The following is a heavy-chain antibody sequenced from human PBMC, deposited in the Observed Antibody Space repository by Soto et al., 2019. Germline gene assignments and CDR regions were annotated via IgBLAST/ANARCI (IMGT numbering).Heavy chain of an antibody. Sequence: SETLSLTCTVSGGSISSSSDYWGWIRQPPEKGLEWFGSIYYSGSTYYNPSLKSRVTISVDTSTNQFSLKLSSVTAADTAVYYCARLYSGSYYYYYYYGMDVWGQGTTVTVSS. J-gene: IGHJ6*02. CDR1: GGSISSSSDY. D-gene: IGHD1-26*01. V-gene: IGHV4-39*01. CDR2: IYYSGST. CDR3: ARLYSGSYYYYYYYGMDV.